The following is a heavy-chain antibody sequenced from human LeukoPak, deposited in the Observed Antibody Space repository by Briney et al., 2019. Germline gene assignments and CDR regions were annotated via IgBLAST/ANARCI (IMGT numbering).Heavy chain of an antibody. Sequence: ASVKVSCKASGYTFTAYYMHWVRQAPGQGLEWMGWINPNSGGTNYAQKFQGRVTMTRDTSISTAYMELSRLRPDDTAVYYCARPRGSSGWLDYWGQGTPVTVSS. CDR2: INPNSGGT. D-gene: IGHD6-19*01. V-gene: IGHV1-2*02. CDR3: ARPRGSSGWLDY. J-gene: IGHJ4*02. CDR1: GYTFTAYY.